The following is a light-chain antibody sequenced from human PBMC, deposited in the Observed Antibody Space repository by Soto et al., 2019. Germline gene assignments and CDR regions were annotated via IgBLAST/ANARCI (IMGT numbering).Light chain of an antibody. CDR1: QSVNTN. J-gene: IGKJ5*01. CDR3: QQYDGSPIT. CDR2: DAS. V-gene: IGKV3-20*01. Sequence: EIVLTQSPGTLSLSPGERATLSCRASQSVNTNLAWYQQKPGQAPRLLISDASTRATGIPARFSGGGSGTDFTLTISRVEPEDFALYICQQYDGSPITFGQGTRLEIK.